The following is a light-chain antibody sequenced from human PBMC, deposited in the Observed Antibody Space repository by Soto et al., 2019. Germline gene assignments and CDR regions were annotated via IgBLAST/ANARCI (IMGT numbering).Light chain of an antibody. CDR2: GAS. Sequence: DIQMTQSPSSLSASVGDRVTITCQASQDISNYLNWYQQKPGKAPKLLIYGASNLETGVPSRFSGRGSGTDFTFTISSLQPEDIGTYYCQQYDNLPPLTFGGGTKVEIK. J-gene: IGKJ4*01. CDR3: QQYDNLPPLT. CDR1: QDISNY. V-gene: IGKV1-33*01.